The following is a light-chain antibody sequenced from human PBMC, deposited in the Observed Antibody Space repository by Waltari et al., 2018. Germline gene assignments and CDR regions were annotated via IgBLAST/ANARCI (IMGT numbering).Light chain of an antibody. Sequence: DIVFTQSPGTLSVSPGDRATLPCRASENISKYLTWCQQKPGQAPRLLIYAASTRATGIPDRFSGSGFGTDFSLTISSLEPEDFAVYYCQHYVRLPVTFGQGTKVEIK. V-gene: IGKV3-20*01. CDR3: QHYVRLPVT. CDR1: ENISKY. J-gene: IGKJ1*01. CDR2: AAS.